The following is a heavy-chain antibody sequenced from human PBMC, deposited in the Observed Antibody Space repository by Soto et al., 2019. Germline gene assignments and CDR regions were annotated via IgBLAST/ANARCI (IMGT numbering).Heavy chain of an antibody. CDR1: GYTFTSYG. J-gene: IGHJ2*01. D-gene: IGHD5-18*01. CDR3: ARGYSYGSFWYFDL. V-gene: IGHV1-18*04. CDR2: FSVYNGNT. Sequence: QVQLVQSGAEVKKPGASVKVSCKASGYTFTSYGITWVRQAPGQGLEWMGWFSVYNGNTNFAQKLQGRVTMTTDTSTSTAYMELWRLTSDDTAVYYCARGYSYGSFWYFDLWGRGTLVTVSS.